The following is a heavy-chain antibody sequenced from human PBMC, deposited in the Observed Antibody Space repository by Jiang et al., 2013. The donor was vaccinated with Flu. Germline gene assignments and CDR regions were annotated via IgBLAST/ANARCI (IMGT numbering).Heavy chain of an antibody. V-gene: IGHV4-61*01. Sequence: GPGLVKPSETLSLTCTVSGGSVSSGSYYWSWIRQPPGKGLEWIGYIYYSGSTNYNPSLKSRVTISVDTSKNQFSLKLSSVTAADTAVYYCAREKVAETYYYYGMDVWGQGTTVTV. CDR1: GGSVSSGSYY. CDR2: IYYSGST. CDR3: AREKVAETYYYYGMDV. D-gene: IGHD6-19*01. J-gene: IGHJ6*02.